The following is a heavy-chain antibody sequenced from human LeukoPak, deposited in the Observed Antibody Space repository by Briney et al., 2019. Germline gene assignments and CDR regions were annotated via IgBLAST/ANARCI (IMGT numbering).Heavy chain of an antibody. V-gene: IGHV3-7*01. CDR2: IKHNGDEL. J-gene: IGHJ4*02. D-gene: IGHD3-16*01. CDR1: GFTFSSYW. Sequence: PGGSLRLSCAASGFTFSSYWMTWVRQAPGKGLEWVANIKHNGDELNYVDSVEDRFTISRDNAKNSLYLHMTSLRAEGTAVYYCARELRTFDSWGQGTLVTVSS. CDR3: ARELRTFDS.